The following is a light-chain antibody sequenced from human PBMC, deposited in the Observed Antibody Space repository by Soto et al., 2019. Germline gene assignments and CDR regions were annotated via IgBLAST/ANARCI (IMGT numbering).Light chain of an antibody. J-gene: IGKJ1*01. CDR1: QSGSSW. Sequence: DIQMTQSPSTLSASVGDRVTITCRASQSGSSWLAWYQQKPGKAPKLLIYKASRLQSGVPSRFSGSGSGTEFTLTISRLQPDDIATYYCQQHDKDPWTFGQGTKVEIK. V-gene: IGKV1-5*03. CDR2: KAS. CDR3: QQHDKDPWT.